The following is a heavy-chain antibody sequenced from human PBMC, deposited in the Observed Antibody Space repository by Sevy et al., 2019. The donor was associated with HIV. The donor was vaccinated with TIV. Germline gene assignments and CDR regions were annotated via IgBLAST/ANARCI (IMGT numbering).Heavy chain of an antibody. CDR1: GFTFSDYY. Sequence: GGSLRLSCAASGFTFSDYYMSWIRQAPGKGLEWVSYISSSGSTIYYADSVKGRFTISRDNAKNSLYLQMNSLRAEDTAVYYCARCPTSGSYSDYYYYGVDVWGQGTTVTVSS. CDR2: ISSSGSTI. J-gene: IGHJ6*02. CDR3: ARCPTSGSYSDYYYYGVDV. D-gene: IGHD1-26*01. V-gene: IGHV3-11*01.